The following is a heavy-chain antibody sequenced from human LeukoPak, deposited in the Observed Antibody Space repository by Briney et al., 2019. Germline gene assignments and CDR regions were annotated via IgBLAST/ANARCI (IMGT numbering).Heavy chain of an antibody. J-gene: IGHJ4*02. CDR1: GGSISSYY. D-gene: IGHD1-26*01. Sequence: SETLSLTCTVSGGSISSYYWSWIRQPPGKGLEWIGYIYYSGSTNYNPSLKSRVTISVDTSKNQFSLKLSSVTAADTAVYYCARVSPEYSGSSLPFDYWGQGTLVTVSS. CDR2: IYYSGST. V-gene: IGHV4-59*01. CDR3: ARVSPEYSGSSLPFDY.